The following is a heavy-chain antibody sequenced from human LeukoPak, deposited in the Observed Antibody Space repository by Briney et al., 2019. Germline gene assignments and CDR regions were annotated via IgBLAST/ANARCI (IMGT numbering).Heavy chain of an antibody. CDR1: GYTFTSYY. CDR3: ARDDEEFGELSWFDP. D-gene: IGHD3-10*01. CDR2: ISAYNGNT. J-gene: IGHJ5*02. Sequence: ASVKVSCKASGYTFTSYYMHWVRQAPGQGLEWMGRISAYNGNTNYAQKFQDRVTMTTDTSTTTAYMELRSLRFDDTALYYCARDDEEFGELSWFDPWGQGTLVTVSS. V-gene: IGHV1-18*04.